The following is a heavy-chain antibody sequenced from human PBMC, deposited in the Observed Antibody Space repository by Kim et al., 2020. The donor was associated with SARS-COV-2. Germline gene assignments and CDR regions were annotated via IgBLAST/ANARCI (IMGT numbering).Heavy chain of an antibody. D-gene: IGHD1-26*01. CDR1: GGTFSSYA. CDR2: IIPIFGTA. Sequence: SVKVSCKASGGTFSSYAISWVRQAPGQGLEWMGGIIPIFGTANYAQKFQGRVTITADESTSTAYMELSSLRSEDTAVYYCARVVYSGSYYGNWFDPWGQGTLVTVSS. V-gene: IGHV1-69*13. CDR3: ARVVYSGSYYGNWFDP. J-gene: IGHJ5*02.